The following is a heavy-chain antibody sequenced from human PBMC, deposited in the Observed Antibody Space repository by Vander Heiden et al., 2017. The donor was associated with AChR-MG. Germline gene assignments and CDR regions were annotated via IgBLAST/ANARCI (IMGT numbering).Heavy chain of an antibody. CDR1: GGSVSSNY. D-gene: IGHD3-3*01. CDR2: VYYTGST. J-gene: IGHJ3*02. Sequence: GGSVSSNYWSWIRQPPGKGLAWIGYVYYTGSTNYNPSLKSRVTISVDKSKNQFSLKLSSVTAADTAVYYCASTSPQVGGYYDFWSGYGGLRAFDIWGQGTMVTVSS. V-gene: IGHV4-59*02. CDR3: ASTSPQVGGYYDFWSGYGGLRAFDI.